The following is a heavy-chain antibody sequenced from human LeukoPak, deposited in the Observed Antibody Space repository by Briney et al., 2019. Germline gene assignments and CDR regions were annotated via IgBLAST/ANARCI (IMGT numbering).Heavy chain of an antibody. CDR2: IYSGGST. J-gene: IGHJ4*02. CDR3: AREEGYGSGSYYNDY. CDR1: GFTVSSNY. V-gene: IGHV3-66*01. Sequence: GGSLRLSCAASGFTVSSNYMSWVRQAPGKGLEWVSVIYSGGSTYYADSVKGRFTLSRDNSKNTLYLQMNSLRAEDTAVYYCAREEGYGSGSYYNDYWGQGTLVTVSS. D-gene: IGHD3-10*01.